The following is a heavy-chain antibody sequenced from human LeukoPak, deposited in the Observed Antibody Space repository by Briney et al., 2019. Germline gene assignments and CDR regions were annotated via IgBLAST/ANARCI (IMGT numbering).Heavy chain of an antibody. CDR2: INPNSGDT. V-gene: IGHV1-2*02. CDR1: GYTFTGYY. CDR3: ARVPYVMLRDGYYFDY. D-gene: IGHD3-16*01. Sequence: ASVKVSCKISGYTFTGYYMHWVRQAPGQGLEWMGWINPNSGDTGYAQKFQGRVTMTRDTSISTAYMELSRLRSDDTAVYYCARVPYVMLRDGYYFDYWGQGTLVTVSS. J-gene: IGHJ4*02.